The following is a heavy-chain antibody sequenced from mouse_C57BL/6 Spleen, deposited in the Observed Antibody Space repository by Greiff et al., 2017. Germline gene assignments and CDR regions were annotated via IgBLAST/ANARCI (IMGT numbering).Heavy chain of an antibody. J-gene: IGHJ2*01. CDR3: VREGITTVVATRGNYFDY. Sequence: EVQVVESGGGLVQPKGSLKLSCAASGFTFNTYAMHWVRQAPGKGLEWVARIRSKSSNYATYYADSVKDRFTISRDDSQSMLYLQMNNLKTEDTAMYYCVREGITTVVATRGNYFDYWGQGTTLTVSS. D-gene: IGHD1-1*01. CDR1: GFTFNTYA. CDR2: IRSKSSNYAT. V-gene: IGHV10-3*01.